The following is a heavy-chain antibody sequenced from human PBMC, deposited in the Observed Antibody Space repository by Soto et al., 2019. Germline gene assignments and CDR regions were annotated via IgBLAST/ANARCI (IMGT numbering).Heavy chain of an antibody. Sequence: EVQLLESGGGLVSPGGSLRLSCATSGFTFSAYSMNWVRQAPGKGLEWVSSINPNSRNMFYADSVRGRFTIFRDYAENSLHLQMNGLGVEDTGVYYCARHETWLTGGGFDMWGQGTVVPVSS. J-gene: IGHJ3*02. D-gene: IGHD2-8*02. CDR2: INPNSRNM. CDR1: GFTFSAYS. V-gene: IGHV3-21*01. CDR3: ARHETWLTGGGFDM.